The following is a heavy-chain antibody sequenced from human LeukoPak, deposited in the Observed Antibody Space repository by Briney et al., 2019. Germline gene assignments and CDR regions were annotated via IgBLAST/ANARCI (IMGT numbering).Heavy chain of an antibody. J-gene: IGHJ4*02. D-gene: IGHD5-24*01. CDR1: GFSFTTYE. Sequence: PGGSLRLSCAASGFSFTTYEMNWVRQAPGKGLEWVSYISRSGNTKYYSDSVKGRFTISRDNVKDSLYLQMNSLRAEDTAVYYCARDLDGYNTFDYWSQGTLVTVSS. CDR2: ISRSGNTK. V-gene: IGHV3-48*03. CDR3: ARDLDGYNTFDY.